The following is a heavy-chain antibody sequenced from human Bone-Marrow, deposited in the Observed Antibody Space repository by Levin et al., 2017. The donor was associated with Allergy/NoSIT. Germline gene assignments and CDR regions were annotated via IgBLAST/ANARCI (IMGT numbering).Heavy chain of an antibody. J-gene: IGHJ3*02. CDR3: TMEANIVVLPAAGDSFDI. CDR1: GGTFSNNA. V-gene: IGHV1-69*13. CDR2: IRPIFGTA. D-gene: IGHD2-2*01. Sequence: SVKVSCKASGGTFSNNALNWVRQAPGQGLEWMGGIRPIFGTADYAQKYQGRVSITADESTGTAYMELSSLRSEDTAMYYCTMEANIVVLPAAGDSFDIWGQGTMVTVSS.